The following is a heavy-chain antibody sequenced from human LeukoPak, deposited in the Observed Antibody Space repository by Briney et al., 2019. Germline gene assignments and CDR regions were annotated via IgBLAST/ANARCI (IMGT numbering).Heavy chain of an antibody. CDR3: ARGDSGYDYGFDN. V-gene: IGHV1-69*05. CDR2: IIPIFGTT. D-gene: IGHD5-12*01. CDR1: GGTFSSHA. J-gene: IGHJ4*02. Sequence: SVKVSCKASGGTFSSHAISWVRQAPGQGLEWVGGIIPIFGTTNYAQKFQGRVTITTDESTSTGYMELRSLRSDDTAVYYCARGDSGYDYGFDNWGQGTLVTASS.